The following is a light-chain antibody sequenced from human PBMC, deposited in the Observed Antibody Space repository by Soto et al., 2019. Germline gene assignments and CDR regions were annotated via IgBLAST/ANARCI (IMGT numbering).Light chain of an antibody. CDR2: KAS. J-gene: IGKJ4*01. V-gene: IGKV1-5*03. CDR1: QSVSGW. Sequence: DIQMTQSPSTLSASVGDTVTVTFRASQSVSGWLAWYQQQQGEAPKLLIYKASTLKSGVPSRFSGSGSGTDFTFTLSRLQPEDIETYYCQQYDNLPLTFGGGTKVDIK. CDR3: QQYDNLPLT.